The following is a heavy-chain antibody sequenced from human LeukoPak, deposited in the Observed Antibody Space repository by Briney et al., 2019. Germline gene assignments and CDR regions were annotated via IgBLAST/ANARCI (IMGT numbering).Heavy chain of an antibody. CDR2: IHPADSRT. J-gene: IGHJ4*02. V-gene: IGHV5-51*01. CDR1: GYSFTNYW. D-gene: IGHD3-22*01. Sequence: GESLKISCKGSGYSFTNYWIGWVRQMPGKGLESMGVIHPADSRTTYSPSFQGQVSISVDRSINTAYLQWSSLKASDTAMYYCARLNYYDGSAYYYWALDYWGQGTLVTVSS. CDR3: ARLNYYDGSAYYYWALDY.